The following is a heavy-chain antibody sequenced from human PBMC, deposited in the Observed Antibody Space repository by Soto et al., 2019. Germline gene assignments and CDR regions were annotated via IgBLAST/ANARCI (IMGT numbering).Heavy chain of an antibody. Sequence: PGGSLRLSCSGSGFTFGTYAIGWVRQSPGKGLEWIAFIRNKAYGGTAQYAESVKGRFTILRDDSNSIAYLQMNSLKTEDTGVYYCTVVITGTYFYYGLDVWGQGTTVTVS. CDR1: GFTFGTYA. D-gene: IGHD3-22*01. J-gene: IGHJ6*02. CDR2: IRNKAYGGTA. V-gene: IGHV3-49*04. CDR3: TVVITGTYFYYGLDV.